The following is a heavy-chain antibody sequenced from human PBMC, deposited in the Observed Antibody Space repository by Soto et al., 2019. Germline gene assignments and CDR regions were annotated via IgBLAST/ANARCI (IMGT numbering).Heavy chain of an antibody. CDR1: GGSISSGGYS. D-gene: IGHD4-17*01. V-gene: IGHV4-30-2*01. CDR3: ARDAPTTVTTYDYYYGMDV. J-gene: IGHJ6*02. Sequence: SETLSLTCAVSGGSISSGGYSWSWIRQPPGKGLEWIGYIYHSGSTYYNPSLKSRVTISVDRSKNQFSLKLSSVTAADTAVYYCARDAPTTVTTYDYYYGMDVWGQGTTVTVSS. CDR2: IYHSGST.